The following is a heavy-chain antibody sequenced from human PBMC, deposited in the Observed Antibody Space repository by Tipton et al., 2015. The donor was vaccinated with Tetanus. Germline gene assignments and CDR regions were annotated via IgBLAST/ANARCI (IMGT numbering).Heavy chain of an antibody. J-gene: IGHJ4*02. V-gene: IGHV3-23*01. CDR3: AKAKTWASLWFGDV. Sequence: SLSLSCAASGFTFSNYGMNWVRQAPGKGLEWVSGIAGPAGSTYYRASVRGRFTVSRDNVGHTLYLQMNSLRAEDTARYYRAKAKTWASLWFGDVWGPGTLVAVSS. D-gene: IGHD3-10*01. CDR2: IAGPAGST. CDR1: GFTFSNYG.